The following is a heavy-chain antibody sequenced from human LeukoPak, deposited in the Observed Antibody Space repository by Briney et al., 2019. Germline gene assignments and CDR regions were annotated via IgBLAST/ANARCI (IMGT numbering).Heavy chain of an antibody. D-gene: IGHD7-27*01. CDR3: ARENWVFDY. CDR1: GYSISSGYH. CDR2: VYRSGST. Sequence: PSETLSLTCVVSGYSISSGYHWGWIRQPPGKGLEWIGSVYRSGSTYYNPSLKSRVTISVDTTKNQISLKVRSVTAADTAVYYCARENWVFDYWGQGILVTVSS. V-gene: IGHV4-38-2*02. J-gene: IGHJ4*02.